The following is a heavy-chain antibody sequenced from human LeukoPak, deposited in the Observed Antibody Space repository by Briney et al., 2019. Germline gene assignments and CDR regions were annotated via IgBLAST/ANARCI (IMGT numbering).Heavy chain of an antibody. CDR3: ARGGYSDSGGYYYGFDY. D-gene: IGHD3-22*01. CDR2: ISSNSSYI. J-gene: IGHJ4*02. Sequence: KPGGSLILSCAASGFTFSCYTFSSYTMTWVRQAPGKGLEWVSSISSNSSYIYYPDSVKGRYTVSTDNAKNSLYLQMDSLRAEDTAVYYCARGGYSDSGGYYYGFDYWGQGTLVTVSS. V-gene: IGHV3-21*06. CDR1: GFTFSCYTFSSYT.